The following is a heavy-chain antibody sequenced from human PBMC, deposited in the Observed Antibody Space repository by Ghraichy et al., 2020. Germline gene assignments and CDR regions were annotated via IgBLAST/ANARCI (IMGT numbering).Heavy chain of an antibody. J-gene: IGHJ4*02. V-gene: IGHV3-48*02. CDR1: GFTFSSYS. D-gene: IGHD4-23*01. Sequence: GGSLRLSCAASGFTFSSYSMNWVRQAPGKGLEWVSKISRDSRTIFYADSVKGRFTISRDNAKNSLYLQMNSLRDEDTAVYYCARGDIKHDYGGSSLLDYWGQGTLVTVSS. CDR3: ARGDIKHDYGGSSLLDY. CDR2: ISRDSRTI.